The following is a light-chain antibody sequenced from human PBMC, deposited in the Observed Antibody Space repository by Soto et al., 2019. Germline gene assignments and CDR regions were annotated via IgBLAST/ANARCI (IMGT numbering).Light chain of an antibody. CDR2: KAS. Sequence: DIQMTQSPSTLSASVGDRVTITCRASQSIGSWLAWYQQKPGKAPKLLIYKASSLESGVPSRFSGSGSGTEFTLTISSLQPDDFAVYYCQQYNSWPLTFGGGTKVDIK. J-gene: IGKJ4*01. CDR1: QSIGSW. CDR3: QQYNSWPLT. V-gene: IGKV1-5*03.